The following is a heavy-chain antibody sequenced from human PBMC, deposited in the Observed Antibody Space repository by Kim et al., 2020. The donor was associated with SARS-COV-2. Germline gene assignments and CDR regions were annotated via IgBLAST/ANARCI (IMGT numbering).Heavy chain of an antibody. V-gene: IGHV4-39*01. D-gene: IGHD2-21*01. CDR3: ARRSVVVIDYWFDP. J-gene: IGHJ5*02. Sequence: TPSLKRRGTISVDTSKNQFSLKPSSGTAADTAVYYCARRSVVVIDYWFDPWGQGTLVTVSS.